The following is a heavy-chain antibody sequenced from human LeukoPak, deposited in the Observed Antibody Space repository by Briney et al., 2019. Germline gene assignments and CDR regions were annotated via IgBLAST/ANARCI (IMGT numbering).Heavy chain of an antibody. D-gene: IGHD1-26*01. V-gene: IGHV4-39*01. CDR3: ARHATQWELRHNWFDP. CDR2: IYYSGST. J-gene: IGHJ5*02. CDR1: GFTFSSYA. Sequence: GSLRLSCAASGFTFSSYAMSWVRQAPGKGLEWIGSIYYSGSTYYNPSLKSRVTISVDTSKNQFSLKLSSVTAADTAVYYCARHATQWELRHNWFDPWGQGTLVTVSS.